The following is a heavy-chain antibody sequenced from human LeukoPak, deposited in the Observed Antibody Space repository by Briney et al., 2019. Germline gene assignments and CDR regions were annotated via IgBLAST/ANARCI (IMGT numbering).Heavy chain of an antibody. D-gene: IGHD1-14*01. J-gene: IGHJ4*02. Sequence: SETLSLTCSVSGGSISSYYWSWIRQPPEKGLEWIGHISDGGSTNYNPSLKSRDSISVDTSKNQFSLNLTSMTAADTALYFCARASTTFDDWGQGTLVTVSS. CDR1: GGSISSYY. V-gene: IGHV4-59*01. CDR2: ISDGGST. CDR3: ARASTTFDD.